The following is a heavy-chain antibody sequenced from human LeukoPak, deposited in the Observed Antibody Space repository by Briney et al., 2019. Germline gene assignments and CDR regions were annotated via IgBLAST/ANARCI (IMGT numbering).Heavy chain of an antibody. D-gene: IGHD3-3*01. CDR1: GFTFADYS. V-gene: IGHV3-21*01. CDR2: ISSSGSYI. J-gene: IGHJ6*04. CDR3: AREEDFWSGYYTGVETMDV. Sequence: PGGSLRLSCTASGFTFADYSMNWVRQAPGKGLEWVSSISSSGSYIYYADSVKGRFTTSRDNAKNSLYLQMNSLRAEDTAVYYCAREEDFWSGYYTGVETMDVWGKGTTVTVSS.